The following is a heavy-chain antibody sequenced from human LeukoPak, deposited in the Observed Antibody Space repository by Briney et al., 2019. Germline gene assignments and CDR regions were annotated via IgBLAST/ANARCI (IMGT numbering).Heavy chain of an antibody. J-gene: IGHJ5*02. CDR1: GYTFTSYG. CDR3: ARDPSYYDFWSGYYFCWFDP. V-gene: IGHV1-18*01. D-gene: IGHD3-3*01. CDR2: ISAYNGNT. Sequence: GASVKVSCKASGYTFTSYGISWVRQAPGQGLEWMGWISAYNGNTNYAQKLQGRVTMTTDTSTSTAYMELRSLRSDDTAVYYCARDPSYYDFWSGYYFCWFDPWGQGTLVTVSS.